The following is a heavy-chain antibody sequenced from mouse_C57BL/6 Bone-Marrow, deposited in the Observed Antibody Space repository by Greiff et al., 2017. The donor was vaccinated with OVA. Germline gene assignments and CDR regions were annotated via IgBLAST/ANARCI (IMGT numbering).Heavy chain of an antibody. Sequence: QVQLKQPGAELVKPGASVKLSCKASGYTFTSYWMHWVKQRPGRGLEWIGRIDPNSGGTKYNEKFKSKATLTVDKPSSTAYMRLSSLTSEDSAVYYCARWRWLALGGFDYGGQGTTLTVSS. CDR3: ARWRWLALGGFDY. J-gene: IGHJ2*01. CDR1: GYTFTSYW. V-gene: IGHV1-72*01. CDR2: IDPNSGGT. D-gene: IGHD2-3*01.